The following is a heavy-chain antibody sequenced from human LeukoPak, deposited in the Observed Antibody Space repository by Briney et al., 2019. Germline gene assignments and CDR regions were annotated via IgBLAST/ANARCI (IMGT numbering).Heavy chain of an antibody. J-gene: IGHJ6*02. D-gene: IGHD4-17*01. Sequence: GGSLRLSCAASGFTFSNYWMHWVRQVPGKGLVWVSRINSDGSSVTYADSVKGRFTISRDNAKNTLYLQMNSLRAEDTAVYYCARVHPNNADYVPYGMDVWGQGTTVTVSS. CDR2: INSDGSSV. CDR1: GFTFSNYW. CDR3: ARVHPNNADYVPYGMDV. V-gene: IGHV3-74*01.